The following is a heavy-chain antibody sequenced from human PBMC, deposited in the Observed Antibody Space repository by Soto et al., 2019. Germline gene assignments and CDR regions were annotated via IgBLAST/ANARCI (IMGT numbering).Heavy chain of an antibody. J-gene: IGHJ5*02. CDR1: GFTFSSYA. CDR3: ARDGVVVVPAAIRGWFDP. CDR2: ISYDGSNK. Sequence: LRLSCAASGFTFSSYAMHWVRQAPGKGLEWVAVISYDGSNKYYADSVKGRFTISRDNSKNTLYLQMNSLRAEDTAVYYCARDGVVVVPAAIRGWFDPWGQGTLVTVSS. D-gene: IGHD2-2*02. V-gene: IGHV3-30-3*01.